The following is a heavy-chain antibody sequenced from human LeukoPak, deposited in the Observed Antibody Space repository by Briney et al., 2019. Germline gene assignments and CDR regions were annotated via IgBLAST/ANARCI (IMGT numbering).Heavy chain of an antibody. J-gene: IGHJ3*02. CDR3: ARAHSSGYLDAFDI. Sequence: PGGSLRLSCAASGFTFSSYSMNWVRQAPGKGLEWVSSISSSSSYIYYADSVKGRFTISRDNAENSLYLQINSLRAEDTAVYYCARAHSSGYLDAFDIWGQGTMVTASS. D-gene: IGHD3-22*01. CDR1: GFTFSSYS. CDR2: ISSSSSYI. V-gene: IGHV3-21*04.